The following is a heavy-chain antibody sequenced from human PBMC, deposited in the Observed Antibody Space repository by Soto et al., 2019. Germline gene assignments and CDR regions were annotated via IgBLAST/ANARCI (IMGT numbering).Heavy chain of an antibody. D-gene: IGHD3-10*01. CDR2: IWFDGSLI. CDR1: GFIFSNYA. CDR3: ARDGEFRPSAY. Sequence: QVQLVESGGGVVQPGRSLRLSCVASGFIFSNYAMHWVRQAPGKGLEWVAVIWFDGSLIYYGDSMKGRFTISRDTSKNTLYLQMNTLTAEDTAVYYCARDGEFRPSAYWGQGTLVTVSS. J-gene: IGHJ4*02. V-gene: IGHV3-33*01.